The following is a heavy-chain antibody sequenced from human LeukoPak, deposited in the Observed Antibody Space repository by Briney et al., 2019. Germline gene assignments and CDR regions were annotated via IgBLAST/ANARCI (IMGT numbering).Heavy chain of an antibody. CDR1: GYTFTSYY. J-gene: IGHJ4*02. D-gene: IGHD2/OR15-2a*01. V-gene: IGHV1-46*01. CDR2: INPSGGST. CDR3: ARAAGQGLLTPLSGY. Sequence: ASVKVSCKASGYTFTSYYMHWVRQAPGQGLEWMGIINPSGGSTSYAQKFQGRVTMTRDTSTSTVYMELSSLRSEDTAVHYCARAAGQGLLTPLSGYWGQGTLVTVSS.